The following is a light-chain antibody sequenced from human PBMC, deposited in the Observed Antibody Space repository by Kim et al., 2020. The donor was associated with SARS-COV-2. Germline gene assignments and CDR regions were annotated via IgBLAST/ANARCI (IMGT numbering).Light chain of an antibody. CDR1: QSVSGSF. V-gene: IGKV3-20*01. J-gene: IGKJ1*01. CDR2: GAS. CDR3: QQCVTSPRT. Sequence: STGERATLSGRTSQSVSGSFLAWYQQKPGQAPRLLIYGASTRATGIPDRFSGSGSGTDFTLTISRLEPEDFAVYYCQQCVTSPRTFGQGTKVDIK.